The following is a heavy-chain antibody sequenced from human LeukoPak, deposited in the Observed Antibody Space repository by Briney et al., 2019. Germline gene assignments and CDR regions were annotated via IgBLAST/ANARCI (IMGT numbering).Heavy chain of an antibody. D-gene: IGHD3-22*01. CDR2: ISGSGGST. V-gene: IGHV3-23*01. Sequence: GGSLRLSCAASGFTFSSYAMSWDRQAPGKGLEWVSGISGSGGSTYYADSVKGRFTISRDNSKNTLYLQMTSLRAEDTAVYYCAKDVERSYYDSSGRSGFDYWGQGTLVTVSS. CDR1: GFTFSSYA. CDR3: AKDVERSYYDSSGRSGFDY. J-gene: IGHJ4*02.